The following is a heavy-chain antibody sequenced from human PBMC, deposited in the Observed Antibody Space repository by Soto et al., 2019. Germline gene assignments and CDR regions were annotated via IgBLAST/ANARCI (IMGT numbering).Heavy chain of an antibody. CDR2: IYNSGIT. CDR3: ARDYQGGFRYYSYMDV. V-gene: IGHV4-30-4*02. J-gene: IGHJ6*03. Sequence: SETLSLTCTVSGGSISSGDYSWSWVRQSPGKGLEWIGHIYNSGITYYNPSLKSRVTISVDTSKNQFSLKLSSVTAADTAVYYCARDYQGGFRYYSYMDVWGXGTTVTVSS. CDR1: GGSISSGDYS. D-gene: IGHD3-16*02.